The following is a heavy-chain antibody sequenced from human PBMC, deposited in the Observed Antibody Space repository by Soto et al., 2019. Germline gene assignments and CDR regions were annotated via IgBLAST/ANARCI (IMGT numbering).Heavy chain of an antibody. CDR3: ARVPTIFGVVIMAEKQFDY. V-gene: IGHV3-21*01. D-gene: IGHD3-3*01. J-gene: IGHJ4*02. Sequence: GGSLRLCFAASGFTFSSYIMNGVRQGPGKGLEWVSSISSSSSYIYYADSVKGRFTISRDNAKNSLYLQMNSLRAEDTAVYYCARVPTIFGVVIMAEKQFDYWGQGT. CDR2: ISSSSSYI. CDR1: GFTFSSYI.